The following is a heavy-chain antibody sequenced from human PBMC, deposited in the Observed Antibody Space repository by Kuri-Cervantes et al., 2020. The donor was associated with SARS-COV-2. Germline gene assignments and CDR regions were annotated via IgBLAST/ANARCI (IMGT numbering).Heavy chain of an antibody. CDR2: ISAYNGNT. D-gene: IGHD1-14*01. J-gene: IGHJ5*02. CDR1: GYTFTSYG. V-gene: IGHV1-18*01. CDR3: QIHPLPPEPDWFDP. Sequence: ASVKVSCKASGYTFTSYGISWVRQAPGQGLEWMGWISAYNGNTNYAQKLQGRVTMTTDTSTSTAYMELRSLRSDDTAVYYCQIHPLPPEPDWFDPWGQGTLVTVSS.